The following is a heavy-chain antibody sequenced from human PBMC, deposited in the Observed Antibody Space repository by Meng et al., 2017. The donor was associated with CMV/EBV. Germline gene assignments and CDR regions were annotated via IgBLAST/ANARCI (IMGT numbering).Heavy chain of an antibody. D-gene: IGHD6-6*01. CDR2: INHSGST. CDR1: GGSFSGYY. V-gene: IGHV4-34*01. J-gene: IGHJ4*02. CDR3: ARVVAARLDY. Sequence: SLTCAVYGGSFSGYYWSWNRQPPGKGLEWIGEINHSGSTNYNPSLKSRVTISVDTSKNQFSLKLSSVTAADTAVYYCARVVAARLDYWGQGTLVTVSS.